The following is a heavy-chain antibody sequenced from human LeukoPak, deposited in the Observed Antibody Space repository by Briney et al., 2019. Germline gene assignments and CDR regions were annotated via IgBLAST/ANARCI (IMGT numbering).Heavy chain of an antibody. Sequence: GASVKVSCKASGYTFTGYYMHWVRQAPGQGLEWMGWINPNSGGTNYAQKFQGRVTMTRDTSISTAYMELSRLRSDDTAVYYCARAVLMPVNAFDIWGQGTMVTVSS. D-gene: IGHD2-2*01. J-gene: IGHJ3*02. CDR2: INPNSGGT. CDR3: ARAVLMPVNAFDI. CDR1: GYTFTGYY. V-gene: IGHV1-2*02.